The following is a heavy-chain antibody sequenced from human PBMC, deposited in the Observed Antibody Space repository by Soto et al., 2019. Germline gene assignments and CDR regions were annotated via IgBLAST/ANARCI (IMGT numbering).Heavy chain of an antibody. CDR3: AADSRGYSYGYYYYGMDV. Sequence: SVKVSCKASGFTFTSSAVQWVRQARGQRLEWIGWIVVGSGNTNYAQKFQERVTITRDMSTSTAYMELSSLRSEDTAVYYCAADSRGYSYGYYYYGMDVWGQGTTVPSP. V-gene: IGHV1-58*01. D-gene: IGHD5-18*01. CDR1: GFTFTSSA. J-gene: IGHJ6*02. CDR2: IVVGSGNT.